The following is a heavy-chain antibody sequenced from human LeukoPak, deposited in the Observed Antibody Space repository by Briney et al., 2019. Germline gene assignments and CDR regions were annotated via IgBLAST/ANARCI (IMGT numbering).Heavy chain of an antibody. Sequence: GGSLRLSCAASRFTFSSYGMSWVRQAPGKGLEWVSAISGSGGSTYYADSVKGRFTISRENSKNTLYLQMNSLRAEDTAVYYCAKGDRTLWFGETFDPWGQGTLVTVSS. J-gene: IGHJ5*02. CDR2: ISGSGGST. CDR1: RFTFSSYG. CDR3: AKGDRTLWFGETFDP. V-gene: IGHV3-23*01. D-gene: IGHD3-10*01.